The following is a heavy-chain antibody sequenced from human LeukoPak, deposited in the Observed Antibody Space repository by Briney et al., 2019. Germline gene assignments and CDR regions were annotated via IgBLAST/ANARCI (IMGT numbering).Heavy chain of an antibody. D-gene: IGHD6-19*01. CDR3: ARDQKYYSSGWYAGDY. Sequence: SETLSLTCAVYGGSFSGYYWSWIRQPPGKGLEWIGEINHSGSTNYNPSLKSRVTISVDTSKNQFSLKLSSVTAADTAVYYCARDQKYYSSGWYAGDYWGQGTLVTVSS. V-gene: IGHV4-34*01. CDR1: GGSFSGYY. CDR2: INHSGST. J-gene: IGHJ4*02.